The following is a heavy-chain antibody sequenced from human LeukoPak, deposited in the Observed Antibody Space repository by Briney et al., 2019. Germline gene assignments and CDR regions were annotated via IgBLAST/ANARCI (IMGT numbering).Heavy chain of an antibody. J-gene: IGHJ5*02. CDR2: ISGSGST. Sequence: GASLRLSCAASGFTFSSYAMSWVRQAPGKGLEWVSAISGSGSTYYADSVKGRFTISRDNSKNTLYLQMNSLRAEDTAVYYCAKPGREAAAGTGLGFDPWGQGTLVTVSS. D-gene: IGHD6-13*01. V-gene: IGHV3-23*01. CDR3: AKPGREAAAGTGLGFDP. CDR1: GFTFSSYA.